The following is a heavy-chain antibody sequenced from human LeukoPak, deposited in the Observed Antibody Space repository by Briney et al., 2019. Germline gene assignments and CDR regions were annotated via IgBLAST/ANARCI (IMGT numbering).Heavy chain of an antibody. CDR3: ARDPKYCGGDCYSYLGPSDAFDI. CDR2: IYYSGST. V-gene: IGHV4-30-4*08. D-gene: IGHD2-21*01. Sequence: SETLSLTCTVSGGSISSGDYYWSWIRQPPGKGLEWIGYIYYSGSTYYNPSLKSRVTISVDTSKNQFSLKLSSVTAADTAVYYCARDPKYCGGDCYSYLGPSDAFDIWGQGTMVTVSS. CDR1: GGSISSGDYY. J-gene: IGHJ3*02.